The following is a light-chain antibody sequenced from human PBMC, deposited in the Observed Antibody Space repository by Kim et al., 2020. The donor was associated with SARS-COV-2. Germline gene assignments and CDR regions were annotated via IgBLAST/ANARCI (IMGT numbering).Light chain of an antibody. CDR2: DVS. J-gene: IGLJ3*02. CDR1: SSDVANYNY. V-gene: IGLV2-14*01. Sequence: QSVVTQPASVSGSPGQSITISCTGTSSDVANYNYVSWYQQHPGKAPKLMIFDVSNRPSGISSRFSGSKSGNTASLTISGLQAEDEADYYCCSYTTTRTLLFGGGTQLTVL. CDR3: CSYTTTRTLL.